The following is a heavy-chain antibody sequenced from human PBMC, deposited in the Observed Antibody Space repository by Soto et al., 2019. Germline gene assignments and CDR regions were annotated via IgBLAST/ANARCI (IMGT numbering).Heavy chain of an antibody. D-gene: IGHD5-12*01. CDR1: GDSISGFY. Sequence: SETLSLTCTVSGDSISGFYWTWIRQPPGKGLEWMGYIYYSGFTNYNPSLRSRVTISVDTSRNQFSLRLSSVTAADTAVYYCARGNGYNLYWGQGTLVTVSS. CDR3: ARGNGYNLY. V-gene: IGHV4-59*01. CDR2: IYYSGFT. J-gene: IGHJ4*02.